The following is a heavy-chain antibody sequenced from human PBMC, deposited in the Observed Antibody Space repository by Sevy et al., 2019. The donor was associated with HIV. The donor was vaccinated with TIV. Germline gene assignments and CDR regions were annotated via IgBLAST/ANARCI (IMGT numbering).Heavy chain of an antibody. J-gene: IGHJ4*02. CDR3: TRWKAAQSILGY. D-gene: IGHD2-21*01. V-gene: IGHV3-49*04. CDR1: GFTFGDYC. CDR2: LKSDVYGGTV. Sequence: GGSLRLSCTASGFTFGDYCMSWVRQAPGKGLEWVAFLKSDVYGGTVDHAASVGGRFVISRDDSKTIANLQMNDLKTEDTGVYDRTRWKAAQSILGYWGQGALVTVSS.